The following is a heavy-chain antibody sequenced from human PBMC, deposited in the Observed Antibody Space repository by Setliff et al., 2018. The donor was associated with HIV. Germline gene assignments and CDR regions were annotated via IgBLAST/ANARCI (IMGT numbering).Heavy chain of an antibody. CDR2: IRSKLYGATT. CDR1: GFTFGDYP. V-gene: IGHV3-49*02. J-gene: IGHJ3*02. CDR3: TRDKGYAFDI. D-gene: IGHD5-18*01. Sequence: GGSLRLSCTTSGFTFGDYPMSWVRQAPGKGLEWVGFIRSKLYGATTDYAASVKDRFTVSRDDSKSIAYLQINSLKTEDTAVYYCTRDKGYAFDIWGQGTMVTVSS.